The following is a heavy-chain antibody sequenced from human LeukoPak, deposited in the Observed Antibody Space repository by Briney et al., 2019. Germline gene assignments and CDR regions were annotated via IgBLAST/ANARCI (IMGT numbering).Heavy chain of an antibody. D-gene: IGHD5-24*01. V-gene: IGHV4-39*01. Sequence: SETLSLTCTVSGGSISSSSYYWGWIRQPPGKGLAWIGSIYYSGSTYYNPSLKSRATISVDTSKNQFSLRLSSVTAADTAVYYCARPAVEMATIPLDYWGQGTLVTVSS. J-gene: IGHJ4*02. CDR2: IYYSGST. CDR3: ARPAVEMATIPLDY. CDR1: GGSISSSSYY.